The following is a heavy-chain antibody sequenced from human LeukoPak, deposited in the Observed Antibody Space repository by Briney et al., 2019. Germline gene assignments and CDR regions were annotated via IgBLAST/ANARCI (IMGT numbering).Heavy chain of an antibody. Sequence: GGSLRLSCAASGFTFSNCWMTWVRQAPGKGLEWVANIKQDGSATYYVDSVRGRFAISRDNAKNSLYLQMNSLRAEDTAVYYCASYAASGTAGSDYWGQGTLVTVSS. J-gene: IGHJ4*02. D-gene: IGHD6-13*01. CDR3: ASYAASGTAGSDY. V-gene: IGHV3-7*01. CDR2: IKQDGSAT. CDR1: GFTFSNCW.